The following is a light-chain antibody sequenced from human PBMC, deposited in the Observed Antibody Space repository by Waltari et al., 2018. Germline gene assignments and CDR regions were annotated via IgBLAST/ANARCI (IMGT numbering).Light chain of an antibody. CDR3: QHYVTLPAT. CDR1: QRLSRP. CDR2: DAS. Sequence: EIVLTQSPGTLSLSPGDRATLSCRTSQRLSRPLAWYQQKPGQAPRLLIYDASRRATGIPDRFIGSGSGTDFSLTISRLEPEDFAVYYCQHYVTLPATFGQGTRVELK. J-gene: IGKJ1*01. V-gene: IGKV3-20*01.